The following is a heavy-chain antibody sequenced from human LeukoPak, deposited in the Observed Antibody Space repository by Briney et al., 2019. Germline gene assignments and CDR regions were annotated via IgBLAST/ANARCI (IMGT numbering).Heavy chain of an antibody. CDR1: GGSFSGYY. CDR3: ARHRGYYDSSGRFDY. D-gene: IGHD3-22*01. CDR2: INHSGST. J-gene: IGHJ4*02. V-gene: IGHV4-34*01. Sequence: SETLSLTCAVYGGSFSGYYWSWIRQPPGKGLEWIGEINHSGSTNYNPSLKSRVTISVDTSKNQFSLKLSSVTAADTAVYYCARHRGYYDSSGRFDYWGQGTLVTVSS.